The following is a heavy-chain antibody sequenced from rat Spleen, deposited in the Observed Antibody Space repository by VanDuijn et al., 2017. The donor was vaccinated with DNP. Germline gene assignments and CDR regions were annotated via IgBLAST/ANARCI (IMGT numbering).Heavy chain of an antibody. J-gene: IGHJ4*01. Sequence: EVRLQESGPGLVKPSQSLSLTCSVTGYSITSDYWGWIRKFPGNKMEWIGHISYSGSTSYNPSLKSRGSITSDTSKNQFFLQVNSVTTEDTATYYCARWPGYNPPYAMDAWGQGTSVTVSS. CDR3: ARWPGYNPPYAMDA. D-gene: IGHD1-4*01. CDR1: GYSITSDY. V-gene: IGHV3-1*01. CDR2: ISYSGST.